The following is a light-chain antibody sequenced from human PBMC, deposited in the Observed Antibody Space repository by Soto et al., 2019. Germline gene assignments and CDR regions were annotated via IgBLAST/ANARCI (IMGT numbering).Light chain of an antibody. CDR3: QQYNNWPWT. CDR1: DVVGSN. J-gene: IGKJ1*01. CDR2: GAS. Sequence: EIVMTQSPATLSVSPGERATLSCRASDVVGSNLAWYQQKPGQAPRLLIYGASTRATGFPARFSGSGSGTDFTLTISSLQSEDFAVYYCQQYNNWPWTFGQGTKVDIK. V-gene: IGKV3-15*01.